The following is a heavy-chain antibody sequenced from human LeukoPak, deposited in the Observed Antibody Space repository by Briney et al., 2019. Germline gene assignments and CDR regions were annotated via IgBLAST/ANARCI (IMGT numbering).Heavy chain of an antibody. CDR3: ARTRGQYYDILTGYDLDAFDI. J-gene: IGHJ3*02. D-gene: IGHD3-9*01. CDR2: IKQDGSEK. V-gene: IGHV3-7*01. Sequence: GGSLGLSCAASGFTFSSYWMSWVRQAPGKGLEWVANIKQDGSEKYYVDSVKGRFTISRDNAKNSLYLQMNSLRAEDTAVYYCARTRGQYYDILTGYDLDAFDIWGQGTMVTVSS. CDR1: GFTFSSYW.